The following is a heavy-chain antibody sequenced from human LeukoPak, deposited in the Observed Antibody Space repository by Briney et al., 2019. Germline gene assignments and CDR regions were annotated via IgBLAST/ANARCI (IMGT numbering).Heavy chain of an antibody. CDR3: ARSRGLRYFDWLPLNGDLMAYDAFDI. J-gene: IGHJ3*02. CDR2: IYYSGST. Sequence: SETLSLTCTVSGGSISSSSYYWGWIRQPPGNGLEWIGSIYYSGSTYYNPSLKSRVTISVDTSKNQFSLKLSSVTAADTAVYYCARSRGLRYFDWLPLNGDLMAYDAFDIWGQGTMVTVSS. D-gene: IGHD3-9*01. CDR1: GGSISSSSYY. V-gene: IGHV4-39*01.